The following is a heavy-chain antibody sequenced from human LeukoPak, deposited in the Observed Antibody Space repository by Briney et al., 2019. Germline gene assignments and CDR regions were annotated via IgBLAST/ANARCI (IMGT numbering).Heavy chain of an antibody. J-gene: IGHJ4*02. Sequence: GGSLRLSCAASGFTFSTYSMNWVRQAPGRGLEWVSSITSNSYIFYADSVKGRFTISRDNAKNSLYLQMNSLRAGDTAVYYCARPFLSYEATDYWGQGTLVTVSS. D-gene: IGHD2/OR15-2a*01. CDR1: GFTFSTYS. V-gene: IGHV3-21*01. CDR2: ITSNSYI. CDR3: ARPFLSYEATDY.